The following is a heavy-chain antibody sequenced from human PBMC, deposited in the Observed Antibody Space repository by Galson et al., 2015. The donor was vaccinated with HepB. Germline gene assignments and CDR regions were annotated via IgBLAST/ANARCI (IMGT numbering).Heavy chain of an antibody. D-gene: IGHD6-19*01. CDR1: GYTFTSYG. CDR2: ISANNGNT. CDR3: ARDISRVVAGTGWFDP. V-gene: IGHV1-18*04. J-gene: IGHJ5*02. Sequence: SVKVSCKASGYTFTSYGISWVRQAPGQGLEWMGWISANNGNTNYAQKLQGRVTMTTDTSTSTAYMELRSLRSDDTAVYYCARDISRVVAGTGWFDPWGQGTLVTVSS.